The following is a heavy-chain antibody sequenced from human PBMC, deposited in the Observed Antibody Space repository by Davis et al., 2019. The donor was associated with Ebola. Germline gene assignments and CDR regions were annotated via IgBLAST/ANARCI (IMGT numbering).Heavy chain of an antibody. V-gene: IGHV3-48*02. CDR3: ACTIFGVVSSFDH. D-gene: IGHD3-3*01. CDR2: ISSSSSTI. Sequence: GGSLRLSCAASGFTFSTYTMNWVRQAPGKGLEWVSYISSSSSTIYYADSVKGRFTISRDNARNSLYLQMNSLRDEDTAVYYCACTIFGVVSSFDHWGQGTLVTVSS. CDR1: GFTFSTYT. J-gene: IGHJ4*02.